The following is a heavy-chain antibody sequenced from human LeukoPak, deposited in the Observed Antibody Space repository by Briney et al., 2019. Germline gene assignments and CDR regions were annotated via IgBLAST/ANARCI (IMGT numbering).Heavy chain of an antibody. V-gene: IGHV3-23*01. Sequence: GGSLRLSCAASGFAFSSYAMSWVRQAPGKGLEWVSAISGSGGSTYYADSVKGRFTISRDNSKNTLYLQMNSLRAEDTAVYYCAKGGYYYDSSGYYLYYFDYWGQGTLVTVSS. CDR1: GFAFSSYA. J-gene: IGHJ4*02. D-gene: IGHD3-22*01. CDR2: ISGSGGST. CDR3: AKGGYYYDSSGYYLYYFDY.